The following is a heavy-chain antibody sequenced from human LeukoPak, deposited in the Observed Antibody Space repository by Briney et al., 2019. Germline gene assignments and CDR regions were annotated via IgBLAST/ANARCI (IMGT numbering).Heavy chain of an antibody. CDR3: ARGIFGVVIGAFDI. CDR2: IYYSGST. D-gene: IGHD3-3*01. Sequence: SETLSLTCTVSGGSISSSSYYWGWIRQPPGKGLEWIGSIYYSGSTYYNPSLKSRVTISVDTSKNQFSLKLSSVTAADTAVYYCARGIFGVVIGAFDIWGQGTMVTVSS. CDR1: GGSISSSSYY. J-gene: IGHJ3*02. V-gene: IGHV4-39*07.